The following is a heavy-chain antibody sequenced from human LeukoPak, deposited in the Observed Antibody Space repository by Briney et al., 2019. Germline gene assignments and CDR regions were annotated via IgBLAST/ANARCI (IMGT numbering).Heavy chain of an antibody. D-gene: IGHD2/OR15-2a*01. V-gene: IGHV7-4-1*02. Sequence: GASVKVSCKASGYDFTKYAVQWVRQAPGQRLEWMGWINTNTGNPTYAQGFTGRFVFSLDTSVSTAYLQISSLKAEDTAVYYCARGTTTFDYWGQGTLVTVSS. CDR3: ARGTTTFDY. CDR2: INTNTGNP. J-gene: IGHJ4*02. CDR1: GYDFTKYA.